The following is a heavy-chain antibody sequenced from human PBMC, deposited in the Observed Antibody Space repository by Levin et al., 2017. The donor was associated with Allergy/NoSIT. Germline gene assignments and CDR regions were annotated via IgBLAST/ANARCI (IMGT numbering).Heavy chain of an antibody. J-gene: IGHJ3*02. D-gene: IGHD6-13*01. CDR2: INRSGST. CDR1: GVSLSDYH. Sequence: SETLSLTCSVYGVSLSDYHWNLIRQPPGKGLEWIGEINRSGSTNYIPSLKSRVTISVDMSKNQFSLKVNSVTAADTAVYYCARGGSWYAFDIWGQGTMVTVSS. V-gene: IGHV4-34*01. CDR3: ARGGSWYAFDI.